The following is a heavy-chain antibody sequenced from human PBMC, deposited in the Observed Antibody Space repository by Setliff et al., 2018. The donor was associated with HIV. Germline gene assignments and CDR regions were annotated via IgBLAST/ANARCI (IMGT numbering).Heavy chain of an antibody. CDR2: IYYSRST. CDR3: ARESQQYYDILTGFNYYYGMDV. D-gene: IGHD3-9*01. V-gene: IGHV4-59*01. CDR1: GGSISGYY. Sequence: SETLSLTCNVSGGSISGYYWSWVRQPPGKGLEWIGYIYYSRSTNYNPSLRSRVTISVDTSKNQVSLRLTSVTSADTALYYCARESQQYYDILTGFNYYYGMDVWGRGITVTVS. J-gene: IGHJ6*02.